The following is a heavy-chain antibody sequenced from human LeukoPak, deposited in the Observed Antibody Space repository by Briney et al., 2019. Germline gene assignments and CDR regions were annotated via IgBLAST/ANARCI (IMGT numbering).Heavy chain of an antibody. CDR3: AMGGTYSFGLNFDY. D-gene: IGHD5-18*01. CDR1: GFTFSDHY. V-gene: IGHV3-23*01. CDR2: ISDSGGSI. J-gene: IGHJ4*02. Sequence: GGSLRLSCAASGFTFSDHYIDWVRQAPGKGLEWVSTISDSGGSIHYADSVKGRFTISRDNSKNTLYLQMNSLRAEDTAEYYCAMGGTYSFGLNFDYWGQGTLVTVSS.